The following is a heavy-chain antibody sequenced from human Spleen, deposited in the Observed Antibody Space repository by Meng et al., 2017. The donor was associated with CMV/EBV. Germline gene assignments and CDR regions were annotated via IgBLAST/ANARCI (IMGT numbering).Heavy chain of an antibody. CDR2: ISSGGTYI. D-gene: IGHD3-10*01. V-gene: IGHV3-21*01. CDR3: ARDMVRGVKGWFDP. CDR1: GFTCSSYS. Sequence: SGFTCSSYSMNWVRQAPGKGLEWVSSISSGGTYINYADSVKGQFTISRDNAKNSLYLQMNNLRVEDTAVYYCARDMVRGVKGWFDPWGQGTLVTVSS. J-gene: IGHJ5*02.